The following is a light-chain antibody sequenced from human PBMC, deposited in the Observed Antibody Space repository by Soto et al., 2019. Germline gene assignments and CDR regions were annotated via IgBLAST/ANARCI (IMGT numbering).Light chain of an antibody. CDR3: CSYASRDTYV. CDR2: EAN. Sequence: QSALTQPASVSGSPGQSITISCTGTSSDVGAYIFVSWYQQHPGKAPKLIIYEANKRPSGISNRFSGSESGNTASLTISGLQPEDEADYYCCSYASRDTYVFGTGTKVTVL. J-gene: IGLJ1*01. CDR1: SSDVGAYIF. V-gene: IGLV2-23*01.